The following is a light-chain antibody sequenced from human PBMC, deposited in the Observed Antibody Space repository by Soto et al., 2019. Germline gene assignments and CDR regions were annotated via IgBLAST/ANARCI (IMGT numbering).Light chain of an antibody. V-gene: IGKV1D-16*01. Sequence: DIEMTQSPSSLFASVGDRVTITCRASHNVDNWVAWYQQKPEKAPKSLIYAASSLHSGVPLRFSGSGSGALFTLPISNLQPEDFAPYYCQQYVSYPRTFGQGTKVEIK. CDR1: HNVDNW. CDR3: QQYVSYPRT. CDR2: AAS. J-gene: IGKJ1*01.